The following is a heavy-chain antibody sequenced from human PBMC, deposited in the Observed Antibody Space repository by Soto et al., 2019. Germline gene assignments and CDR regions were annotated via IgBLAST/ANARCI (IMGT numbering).Heavy chain of an antibody. V-gene: IGHV4-39*01. CDR3: TTVVLPGTRYMDFDS. J-gene: IGHJ5*01. CDR2: IYYDGYT. D-gene: IGHD1-1*01. CDR1: GDSITTINNY. Sequence: SETLTLTCTVSGDSITTINNYWGWIRQPPGRGLEWIVNIYYDGYTFYTPSLKSRVAIYIDTTKNQFSLNLTSVTATDTAFYYCTTVVLPGTRYMDFDSWGQGLSVTVSS.